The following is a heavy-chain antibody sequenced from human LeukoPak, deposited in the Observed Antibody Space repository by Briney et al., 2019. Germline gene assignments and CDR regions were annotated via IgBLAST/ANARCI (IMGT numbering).Heavy chain of an antibody. J-gene: IGHJ4*02. V-gene: IGHV3-23*01. CDR3: AKSITMTKLKYYFDY. Sequence: QSGGSLRLSCAASGFTFSIYAMSWVRQAPGKGLEWVSAISGSGGSTYYADSVKGRFTISRDNSKNTLYLQMNSLRAEDTAVYYCAKSITMTKLKYYFDYWGQGTLVTVSS. CDR2: ISGSGGST. D-gene: IGHD3-22*01. CDR1: GFTFSIYA.